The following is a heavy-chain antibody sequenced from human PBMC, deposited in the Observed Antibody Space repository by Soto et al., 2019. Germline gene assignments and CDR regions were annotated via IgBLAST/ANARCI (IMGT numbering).Heavy chain of an antibody. Sequence: SGGSLRLSCAASGFTFSSYWMSWVRQAPGKGLEWVANIKQDGSEKYYVDSVKGRFTISRDNAKNSLYLQMNSLRAEDTAVYYCARDPPDTGYYYYYGMDVWGQGTTVTVSS. CDR1: GFTFSSYW. V-gene: IGHV3-7*03. CDR2: IKQDGSEK. J-gene: IGHJ6*02. CDR3: ARDPPDTGYYYYYGMDV.